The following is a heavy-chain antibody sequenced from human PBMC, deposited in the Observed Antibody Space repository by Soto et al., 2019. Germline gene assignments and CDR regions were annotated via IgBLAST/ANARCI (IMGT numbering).Heavy chain of an antibody. CDR1: GYTFTRYQ. J-gene: IGHJ6*02. D-gene: IGHD3-16*01. CDR3: ARSLGGQPYYHYDMDV. CDR2: INPSGGSA. Sequence: QVHLVQSGAEVKKPGASVKVSCKASGYTFTRYQMHWVRQAPGQGLEWMGIINPSGGSAKYAQDFQGRVTMTRATTTSTVYMELSSLRSEDTAVYYCARSLGGQPYYHYDMDVWGQGTTVTVSS. V-gene: IGHV1-46*01.